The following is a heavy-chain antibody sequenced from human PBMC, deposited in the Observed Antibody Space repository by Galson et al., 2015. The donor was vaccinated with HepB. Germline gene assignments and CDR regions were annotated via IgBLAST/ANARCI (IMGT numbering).Heavy chain of an antibody. Sequence: SLRLSCAASGFTFSSYGMHWVRQAPGKGLEWVAVIWYDGSNKYYADSVKGRFTISRDNSKNTLYLQMNSLRAEDTAVYYCARDQWLVGVDYGESAFDIWGQGTMVTVSS. CDR2: IWYDGSNK. D-gene: IGHD4-17*01. CDR3: ARDQWLVGVDYGESAFDI. CDR1: GFTFSSYG. J-gene: IGHJ3*02. V-gene: IGHV3-33*01.